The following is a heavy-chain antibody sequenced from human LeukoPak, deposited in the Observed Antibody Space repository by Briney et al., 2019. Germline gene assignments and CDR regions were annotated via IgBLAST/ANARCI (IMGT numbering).Heavy chain of an antibody. Sequence: SETLSLTCTVSGGSISSSSYYWGWIRQPPGKGLEWIGSIYCSGSTYYNPSLKSRVTISVDTSKNQFSLKLSSVTAADTAVYYCARVTVTTLDYYMDVWGKGTTVTVSS. CDR3: ARVTVTTLDYYMDV. J-gene: IGHJ6*03. D-gene: IGHD4-17*01. CDR1: GGSISSSSYY. CDR2: IYCSGST. V-gene: IGHV4-39*07.